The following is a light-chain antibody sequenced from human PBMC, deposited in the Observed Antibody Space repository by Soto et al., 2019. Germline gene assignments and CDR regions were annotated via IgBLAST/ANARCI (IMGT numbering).Light chain of an antibody. V-gene: IGLV2-14*01. J-gene: IGLJ1*01. CDR1: SSDVGGYNY. CDR3: SSYTSSSTL. CDR2: AVT. Sequence: QSALTQPASVSGSPGQSITISCTGTSSDVGGYNYVSWYQQHPGKAPKLMIYAVTDRPSGVSSRFSGSKSANTAYLTISGLQAEDEADYYCSSYTSSSTLFGTGTKLTVL.